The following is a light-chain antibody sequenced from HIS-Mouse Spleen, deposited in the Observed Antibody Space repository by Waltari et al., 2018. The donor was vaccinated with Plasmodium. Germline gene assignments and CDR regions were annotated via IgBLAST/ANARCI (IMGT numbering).Light chain of an antibody. Sequence: SYELTQPSSVSVSPGQTARITCSGDVLAKKYARWFQQKPGQAPVLGIDKDSERPSGIPGRFSGSSSGTTVTLTISGAQVEEEADYYCYSAADNNLVFGGGTKLTVL. CDR3: YSAADNNLV. V-gene: IGLV3-27*01. CDR1: VLAKKY. CDR2: KDS. J-gene: IGLJ3*02.